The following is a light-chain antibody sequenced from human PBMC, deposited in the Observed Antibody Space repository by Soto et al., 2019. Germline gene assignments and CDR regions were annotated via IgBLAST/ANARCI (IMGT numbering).Light chain of an antibody. CDR2: AAS. CDR3: QQSYRTSYT. V-gene: IGKV1-39*01. CDR1: QTVSNY. J-gene: IGKJ2*01. Sequence: IKMTQSPSSLSSSLGDRATISCRASQTVSNYLDWYQQKPGKAPNLLIFAASSLPSGVPSRFSGSGSGTDFTLTISSLQPEDFATYYCQQSYRTSYTFGQGTKVDIK.